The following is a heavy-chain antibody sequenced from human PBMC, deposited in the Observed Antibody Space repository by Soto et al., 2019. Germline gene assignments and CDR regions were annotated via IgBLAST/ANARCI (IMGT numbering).Heavy chain of an antibody. D-gene: IGHD4-17*01. J-gene: IGHJ2*01. CDR2: IYYSGST. V-gene: IGHV4-31*03. Sequence: QVQLQESGPGLVKPSQTLSLTCTVSGGSISSGGYYWSWIRQHPGKGLEWIGYIYYSGSTYYNPPLKSRDTISVDTSKNQFSQKLSSVTAADTAVYYCARKLTTVKHWYFDLWGRGTLVTVSS. CDR3: ARKLTTVKHWYFDL. CDR1: GGSISSGGYY.